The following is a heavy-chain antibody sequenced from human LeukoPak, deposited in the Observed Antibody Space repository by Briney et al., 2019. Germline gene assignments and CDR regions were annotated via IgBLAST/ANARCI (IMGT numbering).Heavy chain of an antibody. CDR1: VFSLSTSGVA. CDR3: AQELHREYTGGRFDY. D-gene: IGHD1-26*01. Sequence: SGPTLVKPTQTLTLTCTFSVFSLSTSGVAVGWIRQPPGKALQWLALIYWNDDKRYSPPLKSRLTITKDTSKNQVVLTMTNMDPADTATYYCAQELHREYTGGRFDYWGQGTLVTASS. V-gene: IGHV2-5*01. J-gene: IGHJ4*02. CDR2: IYWNDDK.